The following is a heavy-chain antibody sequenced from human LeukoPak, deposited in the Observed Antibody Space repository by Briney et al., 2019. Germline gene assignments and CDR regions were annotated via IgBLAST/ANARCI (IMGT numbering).Heavy chain of an antibody. V-gene: IGHV4-59*01. Sequence: PSETLSLTCTVSGGSINNYYWSWIRQPPGKGLEWIGYIYYSGSTNYNPSLKSRVTISVDTSKNQFSLKLSSVTAADTAVYYCARYSSGWYWSDYWGQGTLVTVSS. CDR3: ARYSSGWYWSDY. D-gene: IGHD6-19*01. CDR1: GGSINNYY. CDR2: IYYSGST. J-gene: IGHJ4*02.